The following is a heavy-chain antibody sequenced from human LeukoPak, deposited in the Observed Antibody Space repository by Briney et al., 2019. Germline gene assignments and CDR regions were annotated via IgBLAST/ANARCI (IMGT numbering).Heavy chain of an antibody. Sequence: PSETLSLTCTDSRGSLSTYYWTWIRQPPGGGLEWIGYIYYSGITNYNPSLKSRVTMSVDTSRNQFSLRLNSVTAADTAVYYCARRLAVTGRYYFDYWGQGSLVTVSS. CDR2: IYYSGIT. CDR3: ARRLAVTGRYYFDY. J-gene: IGHJ4*02. CDR1: RGSLSTYY. V-gene: IGHV4-59*01. D-gene: IGHD4-11*01.